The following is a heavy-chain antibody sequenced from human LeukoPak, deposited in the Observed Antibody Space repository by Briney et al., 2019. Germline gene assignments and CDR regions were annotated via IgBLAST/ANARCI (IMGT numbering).Heavy chain of an antibody. CDR2: VDPEDGET. CDR3: ATPGPSRGLGYCSRSRCYNV. D-gene: IGHD2-2*02. J-gene: IGHJ6*04. Sequence: ASVKVSCKVSGYTFTDYYMHWVQQAPGKGLDWMGLVDPEDGETIYAEKFQGRVTITADTSTDTAYMELSSLRSEDTAVYYCATPGPSRGLGYCSRSRCYNVWGKGTTVTVSS. CDR1: GYTFTDYY. V-gene: IGHV1-69-2*01.